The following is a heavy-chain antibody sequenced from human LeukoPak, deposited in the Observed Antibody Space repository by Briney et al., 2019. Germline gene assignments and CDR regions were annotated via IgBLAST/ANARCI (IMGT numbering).Heavy chain of an antibody. CDR3: AKRPIYYYYMDV. J-gene: IGHJ6*03. V-gene: IGHV3-23*01. CDR2: ISGSGGST. Sequence: GGSLRLSCAASGFTFSSYAMSWVRQAPGKGLEWVSAISGSGGSTYYADSVKGQFTISRDNSKNTLYLQMNSLRAEDTAVYYCAKRPIYYYYMDVWGKGTTVTVSS. CDR1: GFTFSSYA.